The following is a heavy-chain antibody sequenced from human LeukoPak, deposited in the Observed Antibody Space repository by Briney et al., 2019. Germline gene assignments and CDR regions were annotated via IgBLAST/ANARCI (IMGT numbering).Heavy chain of an antibody. CDR1: GYSISSNNW. J-gene: IGHJ3*02. V-gene: IGHV4-28*01. Sequence: PSETLSLTCAVSGYSISSNNWWAWIRQPPGKGPEWIGYIYYSGSTYYNPYNPSLTSRVTMSVDTSKNQFSLKLDSVTEIDTAMYYCARNQAVAANRGAFDIWGQGTMVTVSS. D-gene: IGHD6-19*01. CDR3: ARNQAVAANRGAFDI. CDR2: IYYSGST.